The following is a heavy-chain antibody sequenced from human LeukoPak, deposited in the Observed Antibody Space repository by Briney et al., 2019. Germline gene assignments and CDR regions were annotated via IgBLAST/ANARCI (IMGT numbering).Heavy chain of an antibody. D-gene: IGHD3-3*01. CDR1: GGSFSGYY. V-gene: IGHV4-34*01. Sequence: SETLSLTCAVYGGSFSGYYWGWIRQPPGKGLEWIGEINHSGSTNYNPSLKSRVTISVDTSKNQFSLKLSSVTAADTAVYYCARTDFWSGYYPYYYYYYMDVWGKGTTVTVSS. J-gene: IGHJ6*03. CDR3: ARTDFWSGYYPYYYYYYMDV. CDR2: INHSGST.